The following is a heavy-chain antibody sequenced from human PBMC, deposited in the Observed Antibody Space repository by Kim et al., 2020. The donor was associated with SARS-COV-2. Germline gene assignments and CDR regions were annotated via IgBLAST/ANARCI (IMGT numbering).Heavy chain of an antibody. CDR1: GGSISSYY. CDR3: ARVRTLRCSGGSCYSVRGRWFDP. CDR2: IYYSGST. Sequence: SETLSLTCTVSGGSISSYYWSWIRQPPGKGLEWIGYIYYSGSTNYNPSLKSRVTISVDTSKNQFSLKLSSVTAADTAVYYCARVRTLRCSGGSCYSVRGRWFDPWGQGTLVTVSS. J-gene: IGHJ5*02. V-gene: IGHV4-59*13. D-gene: IGHD2-15*01.